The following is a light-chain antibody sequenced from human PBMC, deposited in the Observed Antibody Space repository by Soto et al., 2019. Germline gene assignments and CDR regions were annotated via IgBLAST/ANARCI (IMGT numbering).Light chain of an antibody. J-gene: IGLJ1*01. CDR3: AAWYDSLNGYV. V-gene: IGLV1-44*01. Sequence: QSVLTQPPSSSGTPEQRVTISCSGSSSNIESNAVDWYQQLPGTAPKLLIYSNNRRPSGVPDRFSGSKSGTSASLAISGLQSEDEADYYCAAWYDSLNGYVFGTGTKLTVL. CDR1: SSNIESNA. CDR2: SNN.